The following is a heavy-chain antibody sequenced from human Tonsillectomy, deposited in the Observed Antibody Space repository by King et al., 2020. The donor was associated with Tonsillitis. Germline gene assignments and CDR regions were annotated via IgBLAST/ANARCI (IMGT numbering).Heavy chain of an antibody. Sequence: VQLQESGPGLVKPSETLSLTCAVSGYSISSGYYWGWIRQPPGKGLEWIGSIYHSGSTYYNPTLKSRVTISVDTSKNPFSRTLSPVTAPDTAVYYCARVTLRRFGEFAGYWGQGTLVTVSS. D-gene: IGHD3-10*01. CDR2: IYHSGST. CDR3: ARVTLRRFGEFAGY. CDR1: GYSISSGYY. V-gene: IGHV4-38-2*01. J-gene: IGHJ4*02.